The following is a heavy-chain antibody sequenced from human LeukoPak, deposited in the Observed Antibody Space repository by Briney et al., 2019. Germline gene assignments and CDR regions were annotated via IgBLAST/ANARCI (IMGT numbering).Heavy chain of an antibody. Sequence: GRSLRLSCAASGFTFSSYAMHWVRQAPGKGLEWVAVISYDGSSKYYADSVKGRFTISRDNSKNTLYLQMNSLRAEDTAVYYCARNNYYDSSGYPYLFDYWGQGTLVTVSS. J-gene: IGHJ4*02. CDR2: ISYDGSSK. CDR1: GFTFSSYA. CDR3: ARNNYYDSSGYPYLFDY. D-gene: IGHD3-22*01. V-gene: IGHV3-30-3*01.